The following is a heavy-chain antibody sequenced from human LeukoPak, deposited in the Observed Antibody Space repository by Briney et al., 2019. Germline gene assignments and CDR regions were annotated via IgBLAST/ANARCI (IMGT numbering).Heavy chain of an antibody. J-gene: IGHJ4*02. Sequence: SETLSLTCTVSGGSISSSSYYWGWIRQPPGKGLEWIGSIYYSGSTYYNPSLKSRVTISLDTSKNQFALSLSSVTAADTAVYYCAKVKGGYFYALDSWGQGTLVTVHS. D-gene: IGHD5-12*01. CDR3: AKVKGGYFYALDS. CDR1: GGSISSSSYY. CDR2: IYYSGST. V-gene: IGHV4-39*06.